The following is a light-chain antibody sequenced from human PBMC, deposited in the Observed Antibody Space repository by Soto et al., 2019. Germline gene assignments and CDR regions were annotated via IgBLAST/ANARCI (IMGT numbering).Light chain of an antibody. CDR3: TSYAGSNNPVV. V-gene: IGLV2-8*01. Sequence: QAVLTQPPSASGSPGQSVTISYTGTSSDIGSYNYVSWYQQHPDKAPKLMIFEVNERPSGVPDRFSGSKSGNTASLTVSGLQAEDEADYYCTSYAGSNNPVVFGGGTKLTVL. J-gene: IGLJ2*01. CDR2: EVN. CDR1: SSDIGSYNY.